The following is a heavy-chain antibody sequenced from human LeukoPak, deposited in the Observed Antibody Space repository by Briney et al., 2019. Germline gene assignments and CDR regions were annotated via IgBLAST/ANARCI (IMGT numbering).Heavy chain of an antibody. CDR1: GESLRRSGD. D-gene: IGHD1-26*01. CDR2: IYDSGST. V-gene: IGHV4-38-2*02. Sequence: SSETLSLNCTVSGESLRRSGDSGWIRQAPGKGLEVIGSIYDSGSTYYNPSLKIRVTISVATSKNQFSLKLSSVTAADTAVDYCARHDVIGRLRIGYFDYWGQGTLVTVSS. J-gene: IGHJ4*02. CDR3: ARHDVIGRLRIGYFDY.